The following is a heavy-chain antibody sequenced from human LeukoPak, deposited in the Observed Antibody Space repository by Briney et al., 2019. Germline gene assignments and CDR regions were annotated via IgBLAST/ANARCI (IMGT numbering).Heavy chain of an antibody. V-gene: IGHV3-30-3*01. CDR2: ISYDGSNK. Sequence: PGRSLRLPCAASGFTFSSYAMSWVRQAPGKGLEGVAVISYDGSNKYYADSVKGRFTISRDNSKNTLYMQMNSLRAEDTAVYYCARELVGFYYYYGMDVWGQGTTVTVSS. CDR1: GFTFSSYA. J-gene: IGHJ6*02. D-gene: IGHD2-2*01. CDR3: ARELVGFYYYYGMDV.